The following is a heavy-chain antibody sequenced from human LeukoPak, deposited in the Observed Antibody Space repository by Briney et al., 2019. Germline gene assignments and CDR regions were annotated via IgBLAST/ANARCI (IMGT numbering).Heavy chain of an antibody. Sequence: GGSLRLSCAVSGFTFTSYPMGWVRQAPGKGLEWVSGISNSKGISDYYADSVKGRFTISRDNSKNTLYLQMKSLRAEDTAVYYCVKRRDAYPIRGTFDSWGQGALVTVSS. CDR2: ISNSKGISD. J-gene: IGHJ4*02. CDR3: VKRRDAYPIRGTFDS. D-gene: IGHD5-24*01. CDR1: GFTFTSYP. V-gene: IGHV3-23*01.